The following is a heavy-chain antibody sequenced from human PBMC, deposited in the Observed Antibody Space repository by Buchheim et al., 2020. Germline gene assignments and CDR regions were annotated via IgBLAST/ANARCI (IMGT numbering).Heavy chain of an antibody. CDR1: GFTFSSYA. V-gene: IGHV3-23*01. CDR2: ISGSGGST. D-gene: IGHD3-3*01. Sequence: EVQLLESGGGLVQPGGSLRLSCAASGFTFSSYAMSWVRQAPGKGLEWVSAISGSGGSTYYADSVKDRFTISRDNSKNTRYLQMNSLRAEDTAVYYCAKDDATIFGVVIMGMGGMDVWGQGTT. J-gene: IGHJ6*02. CDR3: AKDDATIFGVVIMGMGGMDV.